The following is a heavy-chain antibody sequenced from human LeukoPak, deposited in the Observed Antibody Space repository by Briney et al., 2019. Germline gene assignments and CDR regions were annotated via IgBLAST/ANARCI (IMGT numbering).Heavy chain of an antibody. V-gene: IGHV3-30*04. CDR1: GFTFSSYA. D-gene: IGHD3-10*01. CDR2: ISYDGSNK. Sequence: GGSLRLSCAASGFTFSSYAIHWVRQAPGKGLEWVAVISYDGSNKYYADSVKGRFTISRDNSKNTLYLQMNSLRAEDTAMYYCAKVGRITMVRGAESDYYYMDVGDKGTTVTISS. CDR3: AKVGRITMVRGAESDYYYMDV. J-gene: IGHJ6*03.